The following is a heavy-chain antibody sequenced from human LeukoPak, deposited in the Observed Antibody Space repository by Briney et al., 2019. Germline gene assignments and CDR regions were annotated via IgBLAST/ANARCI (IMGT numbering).Heavy chain of an antibody. J-gene: IGHJ4*02. Sequence: SETLSLTCTVSGYSINSGYYWVWIRQPPGKGLEWIGSIYYSGSTYYNPSLKSRVTISVDTSKNQFSLKLSSVTAADTAVYYCARRIAVAGTQDYWGQGTLVTVSS. CDR3: ARRIAVAGTQDY. V-gene: IGHV4-38-2*02. D-gene: IGHD6-19*01. CDR1: GYSINSGYY. CDR2: IYYSGST.